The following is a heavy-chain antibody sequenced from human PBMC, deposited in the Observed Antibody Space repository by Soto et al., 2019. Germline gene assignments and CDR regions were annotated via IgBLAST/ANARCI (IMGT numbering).Heavy chain of an antibody. J-gene: IGHJ6*02. Sequence: QVQLVQSGAEVKKPGSSVRVSCKASGTIFSSYTISWVRQAPGQGLEWMGRIIPILGETNSAHNFEGRVTLTADKSTNTAYMELNSLRLEDTALYYCARGLGGRMDDWGQGTTVTVSS. CDR3: ARGLGGRMDD. D-gene: IGHD3-16*01. CDR2: IIPILGET. CDR1: GTIFSSYT. V-gene: IGHV1-69*08.